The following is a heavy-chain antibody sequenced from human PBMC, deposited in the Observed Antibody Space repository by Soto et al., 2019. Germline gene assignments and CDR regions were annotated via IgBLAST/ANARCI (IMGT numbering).Heavy chain of an antibody. V-gene: IGHV4-59*12. CDR1: GGSISSYY. J-gene: IGHJ4*02. CDR2: IYYSGST. CDR3: ASPPRYYYDSSGYGGYYFDY. Sequence: SETLSLTCTVSGGSISSYYWSWIRQPPGKGLEWIGYIYYSGSTNYNPSLKSRVTISRDNSKNTLYLQMNSLRAEDTAVYYCASPPRYYYDSSGYGGYYFDYWGQGTLVTVSS. D-gene: IGHD3-22*01.